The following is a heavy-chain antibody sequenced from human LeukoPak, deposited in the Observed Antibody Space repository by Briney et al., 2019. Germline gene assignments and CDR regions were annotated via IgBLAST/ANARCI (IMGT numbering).Heavy chain of an antibody. V-gene: IGHV4-34*01. D-gene: IGHD1-26*01. CDR2: INHSGST. CDR3: ARDSGSYSDFDY. J-gene: IGHJ4*02. Sequence: PSETLSLTCAVYGGSFSGYYWSWIRQPPGKGLEWIGEINHSGSTNYNPSLKSRVTISVDTSKNQFSLKLSSVTAADTAVYYCARDSGSYSDFDYWGQGTLVTVSS. CDR1: GGSFSGYY.